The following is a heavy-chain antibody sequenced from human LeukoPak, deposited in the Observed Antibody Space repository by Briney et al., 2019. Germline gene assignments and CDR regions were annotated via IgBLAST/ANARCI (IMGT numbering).Heavy chain of an antibody. CDR1: GFTFSSYA. V-gene: IGHV3-23*01. CDR3: TAGSYYSRFDY. D-gene: IGHD3-10*01. J-gene: IGHJ4*02. Sequence: SGGSLRLSCAASGFTFSSYAMSWVRQAPGKGLEWVSAISGSGGSTYYADSVKGRFTISRDNSKNTLYLQMNSLRAEDTAVYYCTAGSYYSRFDYWGQGTLVTVSS. CDR2: ISGSGGST.